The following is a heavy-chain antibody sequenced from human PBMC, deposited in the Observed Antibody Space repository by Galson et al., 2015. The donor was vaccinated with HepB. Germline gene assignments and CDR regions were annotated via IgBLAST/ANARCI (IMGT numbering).Heavy chain of an antibody. Sequence: SLRLSCAASGFTFNSYAMNWVRQAPEKGLEWVSTISGDGGSTHYADSVKGRFTISRDNSKNTVYLQMNSLRAEDAAVYYCSQLLIRGGRPGRFSESFHHWGQGTLVTVSS. CDR1: GFTFNSYA. J-gene: IGHJ1*01. CDR3: SQLLIRGGRPGRFSESFHH. D-gene: IGHD2-15*01. V-gene: IGHV3-23*01. CDR2: ISGDGGST.